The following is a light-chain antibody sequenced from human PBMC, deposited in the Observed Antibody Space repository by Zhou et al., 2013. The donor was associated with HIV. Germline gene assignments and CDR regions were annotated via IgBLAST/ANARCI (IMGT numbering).Light chain of an antibody. CDR2: GAS. J-gene: IGKJ2*01. Sequence: EIVMTQSPATLSVSPGERATLSCRASQSVSSNSLAWYQQKPGQAPRLLISGASNRATGTPDRFSGSGSGADFTLTITRLEPEDFAVYYCQQYGSSPTFGQGTKLEIK. V-gene: IGKV3-20*01. CDR3: QQYGSSPT. CDR1: QSVSSNS.